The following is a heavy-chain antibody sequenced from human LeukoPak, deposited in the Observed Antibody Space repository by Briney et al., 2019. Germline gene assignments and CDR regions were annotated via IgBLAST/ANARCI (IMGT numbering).Heavy chain of an antibody. Sequence: SETLSLPCTVSGFSFSSYYWRWLRQPAGKGLEWLGRIYTSGSTNYNPALESRVTMSVDTSKNQFSLKLSSVTAADTAVYYCARATDYGDYGFDYWGQGTLVTVSS. CDR2: IYTSGST. V-gene: IGHV4-4*07. J-gene: IGHJ4*02. CDR3: ARATDYGDYGFDY. CDR1: GFSFSSYY. D-gene: IGHD4-17*01.